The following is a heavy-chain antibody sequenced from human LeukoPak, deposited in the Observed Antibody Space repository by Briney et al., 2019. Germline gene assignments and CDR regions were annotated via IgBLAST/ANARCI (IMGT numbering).Heavy chain of an antibody. CDR2: IYSGGST. CDR3: ARVSVVPAAMGQYGMDV. Sequence: GGSLRLSCAASGFTVSSNYMSWVRQAPGKGLEWVSVIYSGGSTYYADSVKGRFTISRDNAKNSLYLQMNSLRAEDTAVYYCARVSVVPAAMGQYGMDVWGQGTTVTVSS. D-gene: IGHD2-2*01. CDR1: GFTVSSNY. V-gene: IGHV3-53*01. J-gene: IGHJ6*02.